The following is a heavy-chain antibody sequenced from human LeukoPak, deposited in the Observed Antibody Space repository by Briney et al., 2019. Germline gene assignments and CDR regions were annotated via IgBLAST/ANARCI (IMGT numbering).Heavy chain of an antibody. J-gene: IGHJ5*02. CDR2: ISYDGSNK. D-gene: IGHD4-17*01. V-gene: IGHV3-30*04. CDR3: ARVGRKGMTTSCWFDP. CDR1: GFTFSSYA. Sequence: PGGSLRLSCAASGFTFSSYAMHWVRQAPGKGLEWVAVISYDGSNKYYADSVKGRFTISRDNSKNTLYLQMNSLRAEDTAVYYCARVGRKGMTTSCWFDPWGQGTLVTVSS.